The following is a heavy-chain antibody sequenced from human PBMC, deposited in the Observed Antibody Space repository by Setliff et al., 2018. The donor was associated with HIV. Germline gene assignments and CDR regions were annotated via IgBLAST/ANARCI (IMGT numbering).Heavy chain of an antibody. CDR2: IHSSGST. D-gene: IGHD3-16*01. J-gene: IGHJ6*03. Sequence: ASETLSLTCAVYGGSFSGYYWSWIRQPPGKKLEWIGYIHSSGSTIYSASLKSRVSISVDTSKNQVSLRLSSVTAADTAVYHCSRGSYYMDVWGKGTTVTVSS. CDR1: GGSFSGYY. V-gene: IGHV4-59*08. CDR3: SRGSYYMDV.